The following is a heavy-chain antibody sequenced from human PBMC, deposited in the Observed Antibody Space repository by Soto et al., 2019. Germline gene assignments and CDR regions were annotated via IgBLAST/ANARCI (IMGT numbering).Heavy chain of an antibody. J-gene: IGHJ6*02. CDR2: IWYDGSNK. CDR1: GFTFSSYG. V-gene: IGHV3-33*06. D-gene: IGHD6-13*01. Sequence: GRSLRLSCAASGFTFSSYGMHWVRQAPGKGLEWVAVIWYDGSNKYYADSVKGRFTISRDNSKNTLYLQMNSLRAEDTAVYYCAKGAAAGNFPYYYYYGMDVWGQGTTVTVSS. CDR3: AKGAAAGNFPYYYYYGMDV.